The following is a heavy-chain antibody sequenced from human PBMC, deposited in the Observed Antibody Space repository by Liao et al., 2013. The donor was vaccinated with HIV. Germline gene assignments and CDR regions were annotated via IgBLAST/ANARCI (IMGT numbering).Heavy chain of an antibody. CDR2: IYYSGNT. D-gene: IGHD2-2*02. V-gene: IGHV4-59*08. J-gene: IGHJ6*03. CDR3: ARQGYTTLGSGLSYHYFMDV. CDR1: GGSISGYY. Sequence: QVGLQQWGAGLLKPSETLSLTCTVSGGSISGYYWSWIRQPPGKGLEWIGYIYYSGNTNYSPSLKSRVTISVDTSKNQFSLKLSSVTAADTAVYYCARQGYTTLGSGLSYHYFMDVWGKGTTVTVSS.